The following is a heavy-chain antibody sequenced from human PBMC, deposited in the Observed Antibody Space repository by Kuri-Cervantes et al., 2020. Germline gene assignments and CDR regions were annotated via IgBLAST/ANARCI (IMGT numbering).Heavy chain of an antibody. D-gene: IGHD1-26*01. Sequence: ASVKVSCKASGYTFTRYGSSGVRQAPGQGLEWMGWISAYNGNTNYAQKLQGRVTMTTDTSTSKAYMELRNLRSDDTAVYYFARDRMGAITWGFDYWGQGTLVTVSS. CDR1: GYTFTRYG. CDR2: ISAYNGNT. J-gene: IGHJ4*02. V-gene: IGHV1-18*01. CDR3: ARDRMGAITWGFDY.